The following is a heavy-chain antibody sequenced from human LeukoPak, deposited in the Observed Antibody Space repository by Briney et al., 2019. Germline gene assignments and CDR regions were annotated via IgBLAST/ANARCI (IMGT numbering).Heavy chain of an antibody. D-gene: IGHD3-3*01. CDR2: ISSSSSYI. J-gene: IGHJ4*02. CDR3: AKGHIRFLEWLSSDFFDY. V-gene: IGHV3-21*04. CDR1: GFTFSSYS. Sequence: GGSLRLSCAASGFTFSSYSMNWVRQAPGKGLEWVSSISSSSSYIYYADSVKGRFTISRDNSKNTLYLQMNSLRAEDTAVYYCAKGHIRFLEWLSSDFFDYWGQGTLVTVSS.